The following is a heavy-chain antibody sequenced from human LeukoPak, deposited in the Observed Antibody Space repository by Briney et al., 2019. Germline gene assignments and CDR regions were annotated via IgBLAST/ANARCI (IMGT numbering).Heavy chain of an antibody. J-gene: IGHJ6*02. V-gene: IGHV1-46*01. Sequence: GSSVKVSCKASGGTFSSYAISWVRQAPGQGLEWMGIINPSGGSTSYAQKFQGRVTMTRDTSTSTVYMELSSLRSEDTAVYYCAREVQLWFNYYGMDVWGQGTTVTVSS. CDR1: GGTFSSYA. D-gene: IGHD5-18*01. CDR3: AREVQLWFNYYGMDV. CDR2: INPSGGST.